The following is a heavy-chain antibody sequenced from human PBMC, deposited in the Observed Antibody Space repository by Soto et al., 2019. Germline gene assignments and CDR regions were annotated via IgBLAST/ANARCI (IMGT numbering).Heavy chain of an antibody. V-gene: IGHV4-30-4*01. D-gene: IGHD3-22*01. J-gene: IGHJ5*02. CDR1: GGSISSGYYY. CDR3: ARAFDSSGYYGGEKPTS. CDR2: IYYSGST. Sequence: PSETLSLTCTVSGGSISSGYYYWSWIRQPPGKGLEWIGYIYYSGSTYYNPSLKSRVTISVDTSKNQFSLKLSSVTAADTAVYYCARAFDSSGYYGGEKPTSWGQGTLVTVSS.